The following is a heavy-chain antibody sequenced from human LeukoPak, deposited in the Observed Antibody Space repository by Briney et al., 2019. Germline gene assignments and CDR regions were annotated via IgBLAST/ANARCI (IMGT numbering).Heavy chain of an antibody. CDR1: GFTFTDYA. CDR3: ARSGSGWFLFDS. V-gene: IGHV3-9*03. J-gene: IGHJ4*02. CDR2: VSWNSASI. Sequence: GGSLRLSCAASGFTFTDYAMHWVRQAPGKGLEWVSGVSWNSASIAYAASVKGRFTVSRDNAKNSLYLQMNSLTSEDMALYYCARSGSGWFLFDSWGQGALVTVSS. D-gene: IGHD6-19*01.